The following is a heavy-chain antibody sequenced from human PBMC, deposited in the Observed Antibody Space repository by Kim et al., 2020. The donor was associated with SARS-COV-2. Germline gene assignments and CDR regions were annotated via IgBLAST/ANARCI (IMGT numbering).Heavy chain of an antibody. CDR2: IYYSGST. D-gene: IGHD3-22*01. V-gene: IGHV4-31*03. CDR1: GGSISSGGYY. CDR3: ARGERYYDSSDYFDY. Sequence: SETLSLTCTVSGGSISSGGYYWSWIRQHPGKGLEWIGYIYYSGSTYYNPSLKSRVTISVDTSKNQFSLKLSSVTAADTAVYYCARGERYYDSSDYFDYWGQGTLVTVSS. J-gene: IGHJ4*02.